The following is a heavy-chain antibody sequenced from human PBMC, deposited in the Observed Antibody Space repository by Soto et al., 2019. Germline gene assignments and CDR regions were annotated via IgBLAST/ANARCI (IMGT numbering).Heavy chain of an antibody. CDR1: GFTFDDYT. CDR2: ISWDGGKT. Sequence: EVQLVESGGVVVQPGGSLRLSCAASGFTFDDYTMHWVRQSPGKSLEWVSLISWDGGKTYYADSVKGRFTISRDNSKNSLHLQMNSLTTEDSASYYCAKDRAAVTGAYYYCAMDVWGQGTTVTVSS. D-gene: IGHD6-19*01. CDR3: AKDRAAVTGAYYYCAMDV. J-gene: IGHJ6*02. V-gene: IGHV3-43*01.